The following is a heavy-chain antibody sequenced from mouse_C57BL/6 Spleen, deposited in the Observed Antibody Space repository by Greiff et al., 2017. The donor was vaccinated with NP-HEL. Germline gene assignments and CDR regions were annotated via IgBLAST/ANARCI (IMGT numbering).Heavy chain of an antibody. CDR2: IYPGDGDT. Sequence: QVQLQQSGPELVKPGASVKISCKASGYAFSSSWMNWVKQRPGKGLEWIGRIYPGDGDTNSNGKFKGKATLTADKSSSTAYMQLSSLTSEDSAVYFCARNYGSSPDYWGQGTTLTVSS. CDR3: ARNYGSSPDY. CDR1: GYAFSSSW. D-gene: IGHD1-1*01. J-gene: IGHJ2*01. V-gene: IGHV1-82*01.